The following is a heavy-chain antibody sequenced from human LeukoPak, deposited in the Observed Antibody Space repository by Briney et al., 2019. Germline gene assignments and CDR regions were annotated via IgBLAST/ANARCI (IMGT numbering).Heavy chain of an antibody. D-gene: IGHD3-22*01. V-gene: IGHV5-51*01. CDR1: GYSFTSYW. CDR2: IYPGDSDT. CDR3: ARITVRDSSGYYPTRYFDY. J-gene: IGHJ4*02. Sequence: SGESLKISCKGSGYSFTSYWIGWVRQMPGKGLEWMGIIYPGDSDTRYSPSFQGQVTISADKSISTAYLQWSSLKASDTAMYYCARITVRDSSGYYPTRYFDYWGQGTLVTVSS.